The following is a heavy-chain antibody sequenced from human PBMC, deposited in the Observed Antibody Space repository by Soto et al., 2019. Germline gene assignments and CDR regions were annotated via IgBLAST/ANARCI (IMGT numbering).Heavy chain of an antibody. CDR1: GFTFSSYA. D-gene: IGHD3-22*01. CDR3: AKDLGYNYDSSGSRGFDI. V-gene: IGHV3-23*01. J-gene: IGHJ3*02. Sequence: GGSLRLSCAASGFTFSSYAMNWLRQAPGKGLEWVSAISGSGGSTYYADSVKGRFTISRDNSKNTLYLLMNSLRAEDTAVYYCAKDLGYNYDSSGSRGFDIWGQGTMVTVSS. CDR2: ISGSGGST.